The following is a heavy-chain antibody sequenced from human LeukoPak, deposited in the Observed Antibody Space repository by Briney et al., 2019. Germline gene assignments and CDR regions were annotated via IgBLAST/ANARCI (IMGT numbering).Heavy chain of an antibody. CDR2: ISSSSSYI. CDR1: GFTFSSYS. CDR3: ARVGEMATIGGVDY. Sequence: GGSLRLSCAASGFTFSSYSMNWVRQAPGKGLEWVSSISSSSSYIYYADSVKGRFTISRDNAKNSLYLQMNSLRAEDTAVYYCARVGEMATIGGVDYWGQGTLVTVSS. J-gene: IGHJ4*02. V-gene: IGHV3-21*01. D-gene: IGHD5-24*01.